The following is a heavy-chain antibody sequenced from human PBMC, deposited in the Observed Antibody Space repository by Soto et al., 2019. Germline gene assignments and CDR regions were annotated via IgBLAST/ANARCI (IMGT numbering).Heavy chain of an antibody. Sequence: GGSLRLSCATSGFTFSNYPMNWVRQAPGKGLEWVSGISAGGDRTYYADSVKGRFTIFRDNSKNSVSLRMNSLRVEDTAVYYCARRVWGQGTLVTVSS. V-gene: IGHV3-23*01. CDR2: ISAGGDRT. CDR3: ARRV. J-gene: IGHJ4*02. CDR1: GFTFSNYP.